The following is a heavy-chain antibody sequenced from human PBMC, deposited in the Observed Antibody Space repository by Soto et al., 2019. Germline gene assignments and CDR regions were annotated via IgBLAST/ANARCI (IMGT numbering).Heavy chain of an antibody. CDR2: IYYSGST. CDR3: ARDVTYYYDTSGSPPRASAI. J-gene: IGHJ3*02. CDR1: VGSISSGGYY. Sequence: PSETLSLTCTVSVGSISSGGYYWSWIRQHPGKGLEWIGYIYYSGSTYYNPSLKSRVTISVDTSKNQFSLKLSSVTAADTAVYYCARDVTYYYDTSGSPPRASAIWGKGTMATV. V-gene: IGHV4-31*03. D-gene: IGHD3-22*01.